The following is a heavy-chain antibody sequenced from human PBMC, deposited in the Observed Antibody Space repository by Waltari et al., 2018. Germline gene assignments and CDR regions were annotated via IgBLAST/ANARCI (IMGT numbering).Heavy chain of an antibody. J-gene: IGHJ6*02. CDR2: IYYSGST. Sequence: QLQLQESGPGLVKPSETLSLTCTVSGGSISSSSDYWGWLRPPPGKGLEWIGSIYYSGSTYSNPSLQSRVTISVDTSKNQFSLKLSSVAAADTAVYYCAGLMGMDVWGQGTTVTVSS. CDR1: GGSISSSSDY. D-gene: IGHD3-16*01. CDR3: AGLMGMDV. V-gene: IGHV4-39*07.